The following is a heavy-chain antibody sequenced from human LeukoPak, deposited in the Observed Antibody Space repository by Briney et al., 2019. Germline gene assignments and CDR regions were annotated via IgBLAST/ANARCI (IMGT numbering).Heavy chain of an antibody. J-gene: IGHJ4*02. Sequence: GGSLRLSCAASGFTFGSYAMSWVRQAPGKGLEWVSVISVSGGSTYYADSVKGRFTISRDNSKNTLYLQMNSLRAEDTAVYYCAKAQYDFWSGYSGFDYWGQGTLVTVSS. D-gene: IGHD3-3*01. CDR3: AKAQYDFWSGYSGFDY. V-gene: IGHV3-23*01. CDR1: GFTFGSYA. CDR2: ISVSGGST.